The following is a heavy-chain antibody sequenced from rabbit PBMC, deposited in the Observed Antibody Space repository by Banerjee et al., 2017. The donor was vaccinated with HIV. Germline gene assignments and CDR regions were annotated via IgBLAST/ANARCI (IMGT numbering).Heavy chain of an antibody. CDR3: ASFLADYTGYGYDL. Sequence: QEQLVESGGGLVQPEGSLTLTCTTSGFSFSSTYYMCWVRQAPGKGLEWIACINTGSSGTTYYASWAKGRFTISKTSSTTVTLQMTSLTAADTATYFCASFLADYTGYGYDLWGQGTLVTVS. D-gene: IGHD6-1*01. CDR2: INTGSSGTT. CDR1: GFSFSSTYY. V-gene: IGHV1S45*01. J-gene: IGHJ4*01.